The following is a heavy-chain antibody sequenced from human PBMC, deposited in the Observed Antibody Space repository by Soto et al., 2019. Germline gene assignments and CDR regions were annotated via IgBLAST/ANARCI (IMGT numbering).Heavy chain of an antibody. Sequence: GGSLRLSCAASGFTFSDYSINWVRQAPGKGLEWVSYIGTVRSTTISYADSVKGRFTISRDDARNSLYLQMNSLRAEDTAVYFCARDKDYGFDFWGQGTMVTVSS. D-gene: IGHD4-17*01. J-gene: IGHJ3*01. CDR3: ARDKDYGFDF. CDR2: IGTVRSTTI. CDR1: GFTFSDYS. V-gene: IGHV3-48*01.